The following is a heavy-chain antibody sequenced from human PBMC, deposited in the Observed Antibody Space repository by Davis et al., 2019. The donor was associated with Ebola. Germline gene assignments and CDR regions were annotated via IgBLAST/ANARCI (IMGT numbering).Heavy chain of an antibody. J-gene: IGHJ4*02. CDR2: IIPFLAIA. CDR1: GGTFSSYT. V-gene: IGHV1-69*04. Sequence: AASVKVSCKASGGTFSSYTLSWVRQAPGQGLEWMGRIIPFLAIANYAQKFQGRVTITADKSTSTAYMELSSLRSEDTAVYYCARDRIMVYAIAHLEFDYWGQGTLVTVSS. CDR3: ARDRIMVYAIAHLEFDY. D-gene: IGHD2-8*01.